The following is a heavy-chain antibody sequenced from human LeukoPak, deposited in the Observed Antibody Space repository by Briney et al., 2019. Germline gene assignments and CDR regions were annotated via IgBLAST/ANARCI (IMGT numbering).Heavy chain of an antibody. J-gene: IGHJ4*02. CDR1: GITFSSYG. D-gene: IGHD6-13*01. Sequence: PGGSLRLSCVASGITFSSYGMHWVRQAPGKGLEWVAVISYDGSNKYYADSVKGRFTISRDNSKNTLYLQMNSLRAEDTAVYYCAKDKFGAAAGPPDYWGQGTLVTVSS. V-gene: IGHV3-30*18. CDR3: AKDKFGAAAGPPDY. CDR2: ISYDGSNK.